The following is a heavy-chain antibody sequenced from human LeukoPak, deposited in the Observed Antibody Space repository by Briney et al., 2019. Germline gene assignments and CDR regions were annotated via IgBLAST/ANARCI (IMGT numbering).Heavy chain of an antibody. J-gene: IGHJ3*02. Sequence: SQTLSLTCTVSGGSISSGGYYWSWIRQPPGKGLEWIGYIYHSGSTYYNPSLKSRVTISVDRSKNQFSLKLSSVTAADTAAYYCARERPGLVGATRRPNDAFDIWGQGTMVTVSS. CDR3: ARERPGLVGATRRPNDAFDI. D-gene: IGHD1-26*01. V-gene: IGHV4-30-2*01. CDR2: IYHSGST. CDR1: GGSISSGGYY.